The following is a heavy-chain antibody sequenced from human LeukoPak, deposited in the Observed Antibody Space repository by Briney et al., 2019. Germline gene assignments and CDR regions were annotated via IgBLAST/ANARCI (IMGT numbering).Heavy chain of an antibody. D-gene: IGHD6-19*01. Sequence: PSETLSLTCAVYGGSFSGYYWSWIRQPPGKGLEWIGEINHNGSTNYNPSLKSRVPISGDTYKNQFSLKLTSVTAADTAVYYCARRPIAVAGTKYFQHWGQGTLVTVSS. J-gene: IGHJ1*01. V-gene: IGHV4-34*01. CDR2: INHNGST. CDR3: ARRPIAVAGTKYFQH. CDR1: GGSFSGYY.